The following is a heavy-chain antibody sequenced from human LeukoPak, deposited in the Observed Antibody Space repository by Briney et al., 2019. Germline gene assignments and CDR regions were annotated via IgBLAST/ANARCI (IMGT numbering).Heavy chain of an antibody. Sequence: SETLFLTCAVAGGYISSGGYCWSWIRHPPGKGLEWIGYIYHTGSTYYNPSLKSRVTISVDRSKNQFSLKLSSVTAADTAVYYCARGFSGSGNKSYYYGMDVWGQGTTVTVSS. J-gene: IGHJ6*02. D-gene: IGHD3-3*01. CDR1: GGYISSGGYC. CDR2: IYHTGST. V-gene: IGHV4-30-2*01. CDR3: ARGFSGSGNKSYYYGMDV.